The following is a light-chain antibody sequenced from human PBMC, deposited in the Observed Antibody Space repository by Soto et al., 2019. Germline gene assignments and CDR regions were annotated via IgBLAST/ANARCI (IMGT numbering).Light chain of an antibody. J-gene: IGLJ1*01. Sequence: QSALTQPASVSGSPGQSITISCTGTFSDVGRYNSVSWYQQRPGKAPTLMIFEVSNRPSGVSNRFSGSKSGNTASLAISGLQTENEADYYCCSYTSTSAYVFGTGTKVTVL. V-gene: IGLV2-14*01. CDR2: EVS. CDR1: FSDVGRYNS. CDR3: CSYTSTSAYV.